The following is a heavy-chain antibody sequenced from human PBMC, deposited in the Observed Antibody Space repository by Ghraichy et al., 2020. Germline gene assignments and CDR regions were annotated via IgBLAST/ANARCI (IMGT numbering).Heavy chain of an antibody. CDR2: FDPEDGET. CDR3: ATQIGGGYPFDP. Sequence: ASVKVSCKVSGYTLTELSMHWVRQAPGKGLEWMGGFDPEDGETIYAQKFQGRVTMTEDTSTDTAYMELSSLRSEDTAVYYCATQIGGGYPFDPWGQGTLVTVSS. J-gene: IGHJ5*02. D-gene: IGHD5-12*01. V-gene: IGHV1-24*01. CDR1: GYTLTELS.